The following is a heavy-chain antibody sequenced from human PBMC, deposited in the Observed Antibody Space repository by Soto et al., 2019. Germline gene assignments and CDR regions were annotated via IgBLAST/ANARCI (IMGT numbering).Heavy chain of an antibody. CDR3: ASGGSSLNFDS. J-gene: IGHJ4*02. V-gene: IGHV3-23*01. CDR1: GFTFSSYA. CDR2: ISGSGDST. Sequence: PGGSLRLSCAASGFTFSSYAMSWVRQAPGKGLEWVSGISGSGDSTYYADSVKGRFTISRDNAKNTLYLQMNSLRAEDTAVYYCASGGSSLNFDSWGQGTLVTVSS. D-gene: IGHD6-6*01.